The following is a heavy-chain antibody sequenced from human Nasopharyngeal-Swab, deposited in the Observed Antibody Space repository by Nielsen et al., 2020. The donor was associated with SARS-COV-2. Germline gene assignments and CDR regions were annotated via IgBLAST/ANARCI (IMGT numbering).Heavy chain of an antibody. V-gene: IGHV3-30*03. CDR2: ISYDGSNK. CDR1: GFTFSSYG. J-gene: IGHJ4*02. CDR3: ARETVAGTRPDY. D-gene: IGHD6-19*01. Sequence: GESLKISCAASGFTFSSYGMHWVRQAPGKGLKWVAVISYDGSNKYYADSVKGRFTISRDNSKNTLYLQMNSLRAEDTAVYYCARETVAGTRPDYWGQGTLVTVSS.